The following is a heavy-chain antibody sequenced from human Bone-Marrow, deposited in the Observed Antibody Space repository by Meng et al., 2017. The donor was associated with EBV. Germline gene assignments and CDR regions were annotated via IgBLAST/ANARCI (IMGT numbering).Heavy chain of an antibody. D-gene: IGHD3-22*01. J-gene: IGHJ4*02. CDR2: IYHSGNT. CDR3: AAGDYSDSSGYYQFDN. Sequence: LQLQWSGPSLLKPSQTSSLTCAVSGGSIRSGYSWSWIRQPPGKGLEWIGYIYHSGNTYYNPSLKSRVTISVDKSKNQFSLKLSSMTAADTAVYYCAAGDYSDSSGYYQFDNWGQGTLVTVSS. CDR1: GGSIRSGYS. V-gene: IGHV4-30-2*01.